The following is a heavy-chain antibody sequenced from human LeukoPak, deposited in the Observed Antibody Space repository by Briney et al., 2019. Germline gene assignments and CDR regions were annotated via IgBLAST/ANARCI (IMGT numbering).Heavy chain of an antibody. J-gene: IGHJ5*02. CDR3: ASDRIAVAGTMGWFDP. V-gene: IGHV4-4*07. D-gene: IGHD6-19*01. CDR1: GGSISSYY. CDR2: IYTSGST. Sequence: SETLSLTCTVSGGSISSYYWSWIRQPAGKGLEWIGRIYTSGSTNYSPSLKSRVTMSVDTSKNQFSLKLSSVTAADTAVYYCASDRIAVAGTMGWFDPWGQGTLVTVSS.